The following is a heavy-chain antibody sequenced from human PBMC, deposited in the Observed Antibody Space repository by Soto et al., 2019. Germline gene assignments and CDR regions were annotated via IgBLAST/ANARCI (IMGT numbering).Heavy chain of an antibody. J-gene: IGHJ5*02. Sequence: ASVKVSCKASGFTFTSSAVQWVRQARGQRLEWIGWIVVGSGNTNYAQKFQERVTITRDMSTSTAYMELSSLRSEDTAVYYCAAALYYYDSSGYYDWFDPWGQGTLVTVSS. CDR3: AAALYYYDSSGYYDWFDP. D-gene: IGHD3-22*01. CDR2: IVVGSGNT. CDR1: GFTFTSSA. V-gene: IGHV1-58*01.